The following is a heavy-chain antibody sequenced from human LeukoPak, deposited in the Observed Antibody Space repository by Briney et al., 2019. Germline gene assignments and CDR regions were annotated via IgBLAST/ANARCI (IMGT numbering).Heavy chain of an antibody. D-gene: IGHD2-15*01. J-gene: IGHJ3*02. CDR1: GGSISSYY. CDR2: IYYSGST. CDR3: ARESATDAFDI. Sequence: SETLSLTCTVSGGSISSYYWSWIRQPAGKGLEWIGYIYYSGSTNYNPSLKSRVTISVDTSKNQFSLKLSSVTAADTAVYYCARESATDAFDIWGQGTMVTVSS. V-gene: IGHV4-59*01.